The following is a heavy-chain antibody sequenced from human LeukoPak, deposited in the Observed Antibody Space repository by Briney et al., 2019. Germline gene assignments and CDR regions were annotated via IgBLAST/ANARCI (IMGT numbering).Heavy chain of an antibody. V-gene: IGHV3-48*03. J-gene: IGHJ6*03. CDR3: ARGQDYYYYYMDV. Sequence: GGSLRLSCAASGFTFSSYEMNWVRQAPGKGLEWVSYISSSGSTIYYADSVKGRFTISRDNAKNSLYLQMNSLRAEDTAVYYCARGQDYYYYYMDVWGKGTTVIVSS. CDR2: ISSSGSTI. CDR1: GFTFSSYE.